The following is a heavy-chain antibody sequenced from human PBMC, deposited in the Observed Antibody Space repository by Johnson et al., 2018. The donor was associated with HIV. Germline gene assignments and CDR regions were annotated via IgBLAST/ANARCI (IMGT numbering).Heavy chain of an antibody. CDR2: IKQDGSEK. D-gene: IGHD5-24*01. J-gene: IGHJ3*02. V-gene: IGHV3-7*01. Sequence: VQLVESGGGVVQPGRSLRLSCAASGFTFSSYWMSWVRQAPGKGLEWVANIKQDGSEKYYVDSVKGRFTISRDNAKNSLYLQMNSLRAEDTAVYYCARVRWLQLGAFDIWGQGTMVTVSS. CDR3: ARVRWLQLGAFDI. CDR1: GFTFSSYW.